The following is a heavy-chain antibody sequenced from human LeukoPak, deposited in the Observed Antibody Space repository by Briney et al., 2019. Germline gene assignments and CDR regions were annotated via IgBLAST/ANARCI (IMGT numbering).Heavy chain of an antibody. CDR3: AKDIGPVIIRGTLDALDM. V-gene: IGHV3-9*01. CDR1: GFTFDDYA. J-gene: IGHJ3*02. Sequence: PGGSLRLSCAASGFTFDDYAMHWVRQAPGKGLEWVSGISWTSSTTVYADSVKGRFTVSRDNAKNSLHLQMNSLRPEDTALYYCAKDIGPVIIRGTLDALDMWGQGTMVTVSS. CDR2: ISWTSSTT. D-gene: IGHD3-10*01.